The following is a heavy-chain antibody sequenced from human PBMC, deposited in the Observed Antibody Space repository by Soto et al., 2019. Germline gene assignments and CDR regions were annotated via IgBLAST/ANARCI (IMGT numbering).Heavy chain of an antibody. Sequence: SETLSLTCTVSGGSISSYYWSWIRQPPGKGLEWIGYIYHSGSTNYNPSLKSRVTISVDKSKNQFSLKLSSVTAADTAVYYCARVSGSYYYGMDVWGQGTTVTVSS. CDR2: IYHSGST. J-gene: IGHJ6*02. D-gene: IGHD1-26*01. CDR1: GGSISSYY. CDR3: ARVSGSYYYGMDV. V-gene: IGHV4-59*12.